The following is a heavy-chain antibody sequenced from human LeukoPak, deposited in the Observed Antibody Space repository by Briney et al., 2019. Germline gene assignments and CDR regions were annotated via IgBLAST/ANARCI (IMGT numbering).Heavy chain of an antibody. D-gene: IGHD6-19*01. J-gene: IGHJ6*02. V-gene: IGHV3-11*01. Sequence: GGSLRLSCAASGFTFSDYYMSWIRQAPGKGLEWVSYISSSGSTIYYADSVKGRFTISRDNAKNSLYLQMNSLRAEDTAVYYCARVSGTGIAVAGQSGYYYGMDVWGQGTTVTVSS. CDR3: ARVSGTGIAVAGQSGYYYGMDV. CDR2: ISSSGSTI. CDR1: GFTFSDYY.